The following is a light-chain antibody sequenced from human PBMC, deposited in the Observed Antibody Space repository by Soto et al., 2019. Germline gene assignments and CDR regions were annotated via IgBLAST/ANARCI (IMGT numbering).Light chain of an antibody. CDR1: QSISSY. Sequence: DIKMTQSPSSLSASVGDRVTITCRASQSISSYLNWYQQKPGKAPKLLIYAASSLQSGVPSRFSASGSGTDFTLTISSLQPEDFATYYCQQSYSTRWTFGQGTKVEIK. J-gene: IGKJ1*01. CDR3: QQSYSTRWT. V-gene: IGKV1-39*01. CDR2: AAS.